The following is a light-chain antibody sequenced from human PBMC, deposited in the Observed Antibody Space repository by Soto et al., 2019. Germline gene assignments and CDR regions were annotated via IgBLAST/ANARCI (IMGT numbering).Light chain of an antibody. CDR1: QSVSSSY. V-gene: IGKV3-20*01. CDR3: QQYGSSRLT. Sequence: EIVLTQSPGTLSLSPGERATLSCRASQSVSSSYFAWYQQKPGQAHRLLIYGASTRATGIPDRFSGSGSGTDFTLTISRLEPEDFAVYYCQQYGSSRLTFGGGTKVEIK. CDR2: GAS. J-gene: IGKJ4*01.